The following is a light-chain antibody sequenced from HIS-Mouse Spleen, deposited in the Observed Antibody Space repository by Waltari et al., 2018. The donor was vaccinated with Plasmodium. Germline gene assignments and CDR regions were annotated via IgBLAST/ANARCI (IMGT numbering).Light chain of an antibody. CDR1: QSLVHSDGNTY. CDR2: KVS. V-gene: IGKV2-30*02. Sequence: VVMTQSPLSLPVTLGQPASISCRSSQSLVHSDGNTYLNWFQQRPGQSPRRLMYKVSNRDSGVPDRVSGSGSGTDFTLKISRVEAEDVGVYYCMQGTHWPPYTFGQGTKLEIK. J-gene: IGKJ2*01. CDR3: MQGTHWPPYT.